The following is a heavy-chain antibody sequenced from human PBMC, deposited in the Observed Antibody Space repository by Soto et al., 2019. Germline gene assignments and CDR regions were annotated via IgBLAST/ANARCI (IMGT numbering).Heavy chain of an antibody. Sequence: ASVKVSCKASGYTFTSYAMHWVRQAPGQGLEWMGWISAYNGNTNYAQKLQGRVTMTTDTSTSTAYMELRSLRSDDTAVYYCARGVVVPAARSLNYYYYGMDVWGQGTTVTVSS. V-gene: IGHV1-18*01. D-gene: IGHD2-2*01. J-gene: IGHJ6*02. CDR1: GYTFTSYA. CDR3: ARGVVVPAARSLNYYYYGMDV. CDR2: ISAYNGNT.